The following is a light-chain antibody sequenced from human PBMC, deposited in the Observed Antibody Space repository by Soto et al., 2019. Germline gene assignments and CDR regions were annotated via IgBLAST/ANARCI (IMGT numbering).Light chain of an antibody. CDR1: QSIASN. CDR3: QQYDNWPVA. CDR2: GAS. V-gene: IGKV3-15*01. J-gene: IGKJ3*01. Sequence: EILMTQSPATLSVSPGERATLSCRASQSIASNLAWYQQKPGQAPRLLMYGASTRATGIPARFSGSGSGTEFTLTISSLQSEDFAVYFCQQYDNWPVAFGPGTKVDLK.